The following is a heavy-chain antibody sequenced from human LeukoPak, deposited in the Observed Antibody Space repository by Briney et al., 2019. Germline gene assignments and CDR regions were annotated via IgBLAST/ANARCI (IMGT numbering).Heavy chain of an antibody. CDR1: GFTFSSYA. D-gene: IGHD3-10*01. CDR2: ISGSGGST. V-gene: IGHV3-23*01. CDR3: AKDQYYYGSGTGWDY. Sequence: PGGSLRLSCAASGFTFSSYAMSWVRQAPGKGLEWVSAISGSGGSTYYADSVKCRFTISRDNSKNTLYLQMNSLRADDTAVYYCAKDQYYYGSGTGWDYWGQGTLVTVSS. J-gene: IGHJ4*02.